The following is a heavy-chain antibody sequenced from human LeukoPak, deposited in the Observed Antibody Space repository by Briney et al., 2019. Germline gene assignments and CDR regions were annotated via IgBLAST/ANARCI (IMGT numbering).Heavy chain of an antibody. V-gene: IGHV1-24*01. CDR3: ARLYYYGSGTDRPDDY. J-gene: IGHJ4*02. CDR2: FDPEDGET. CDR1: GYTLTELS. Sequence: ASVKVSCKVSGYTLTELSMHWVRQAPGKGLEWMGGFDPEDGETIYAQKFQGRVTMTEDTSTDTAYMELSSLRSEDTAVYYCARLYYYGSGTDRPDDYWGQGTLVTVSS. D-gene: IGHD3-10*01.